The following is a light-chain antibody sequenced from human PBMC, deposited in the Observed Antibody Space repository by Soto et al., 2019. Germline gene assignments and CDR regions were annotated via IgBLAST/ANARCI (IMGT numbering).Light chain of an antibody. Sequence: QSPATLSLSPGERATLPCRASQSVSSYLAWYQQKPGQAPRLLIYDASNRATGIPARFSGSGSGTDFTLTISSLEPEDFAVYYCQQRSNWPLTFGGGTKVDIK. V-gene: IGKV3-11*01. J-gene: IGKJ4*01. CDR2: DAS. CDR1: QSVSSY. CDR3: QQRSNWPLT.